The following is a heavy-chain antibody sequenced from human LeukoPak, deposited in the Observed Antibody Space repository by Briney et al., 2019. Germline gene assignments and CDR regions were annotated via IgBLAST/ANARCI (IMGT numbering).Heavy chain of an antibody. V-gene: IGHV3-7*01. CDR3: ARAGYTSGYDY. CDR1: GFTFSSYW. CDR2: IKKDGSDK. D-gene: IGHD6-19*01. J-gene: IGHJ4*02. Sequence: GGSLRLSCAASGFTFSSYWMSWVRQAPGKGLEWLANIKKDGSDKYYVDSVKGRFTIYRDNAKNSLYLQMNNLRVEDTAVYYCARAGYTSGYDYWGQGTLVTVSS.